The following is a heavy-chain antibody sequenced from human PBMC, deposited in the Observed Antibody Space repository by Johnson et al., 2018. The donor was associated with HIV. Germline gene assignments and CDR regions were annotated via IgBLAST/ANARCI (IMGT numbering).Heavy chain of an antibody. CDR3: ARGGNEIDAFDI. J-gene: IGHJ3*02. Sequence: VQLVESGGGLVQPGGSLRLSCAASGFTFSSYAMYWVRQAPGKGLEWVAFISYDGSNKYYADSVKGRFTISRDNSKNTLYLQMNSLRAEDTAVYYCARGGNEIDAFDIWGQGTMVTVSS. CDR2: ISYDGSNK. CDR1: GFTFSSYA. V-gene: IGHV3-30*04. D-gene: IGHD1-1*01.